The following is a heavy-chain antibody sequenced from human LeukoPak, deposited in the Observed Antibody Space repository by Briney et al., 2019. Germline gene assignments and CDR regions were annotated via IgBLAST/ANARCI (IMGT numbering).Heavy chain of an antibody. Sequence: ASVKVSCKASGYTFTGYYMHWVRQAPGQRLEWMGWINPNSGGTNYAQKFQGRVTMTRDTSISTAYMELSRLRSDDTAVYYCVRAANDYGDYDFDYWGQGTLVTVSS. CDR3: VRAANDYGDYDFDY. CDR2: INPNSGGT. J-gene: IGHJ4*02. CDR1: GYTFTGYY. V-gene: IGHV1-2*02. D-gene: IGHD4-17*01.